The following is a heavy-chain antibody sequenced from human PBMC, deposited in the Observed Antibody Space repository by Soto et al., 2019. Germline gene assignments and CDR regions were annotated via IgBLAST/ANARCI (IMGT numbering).Heavy chain of an antibody. Sequence: QVQLVESGGGVVQPGRSLRLSCAASGLTFSSFAMHWVRQAPGKGLEGVAVISYDGRNKYYEDSVKGRFTISRDNSKNTLYLQMNSLRAEDTAVYYCARGISPYYCSGGSCYSDVVDYWGQGTLVTVSS. V-gene: IGHV3-30*04. CDR1: GLTFSSFA. CDR2: ISYDGRNK. CDR3: ARGISPYYCSGGSCYSDVVDY. J-gene: IGHJ4*02. D-gene: IGHD2-15*01.